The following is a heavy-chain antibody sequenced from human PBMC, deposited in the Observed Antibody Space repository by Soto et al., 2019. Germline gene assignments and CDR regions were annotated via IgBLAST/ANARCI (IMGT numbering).Heavy chain of an antibody. CDR1: GFTFGNYW. CDR3: ARAEVDY. J-gene: IGHJ4*02. CDR2: MTSDGRTT. Sequence: GGSLRLSCAASGFTFGNYWMHWVRQAPGKGPEWVSRMTSDGRTTQYADSVKGRFTVSRDNAKSTLYLQMNSLRAEDKAVYYCARAEVDYWGPGTLVTVSS. V-gene: IGHV3-74*03.